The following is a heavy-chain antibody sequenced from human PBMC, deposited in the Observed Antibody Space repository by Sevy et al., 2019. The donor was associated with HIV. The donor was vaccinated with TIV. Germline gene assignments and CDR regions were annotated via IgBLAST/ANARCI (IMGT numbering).Heavy chain of an antibody. V-gene: IGHV1-18*01. J-gene: IGHJ6*02. CDR3: TRVDPYYEFGDV. CDR2: ITAYEDNT. Sequence: ASVKVSCKASGYTLNNYGISWVRQAPGQGLEWIGWITAYEDNTNYAQNFQGRVTMTTDTSTSTAYMELRSLRSDDTAVYYCTRVDPYYEFGDVWGQRTTVTVSS. CDR1: GYTLNNYG. D-gene: IGHD3-3*01.